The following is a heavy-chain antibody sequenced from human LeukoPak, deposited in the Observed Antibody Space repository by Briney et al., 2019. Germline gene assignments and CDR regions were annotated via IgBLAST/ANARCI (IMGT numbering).Heavy chain of an antibody. CDR2: IYYSGST. CDR1: GGSISSNSYY. D-gene: IGHD2-15*01. CDR3: AGPHGYCSGGSCYSLAENWFDP. V-gene: IGHV4-39*07. Sequence: SETLSLTCTVSGGSISSNSYYWGWIRQPPGKGLEWIGSIYYSGSTYYNPSLKSRVTISVDTSKNQFSLKLSSVTAADTAVYYCAGPHGYCSGGSCYSLAENWFDPWGQGTLVTVSS. J-gene: IGHJ5*02.